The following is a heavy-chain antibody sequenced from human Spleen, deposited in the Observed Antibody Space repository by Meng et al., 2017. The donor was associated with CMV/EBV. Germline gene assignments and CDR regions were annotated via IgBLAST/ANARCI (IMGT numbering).Heavy chain of an antibody. D-gene: IGHD1-26*01. CDR3: AKDGGSYHPWYYFDY. J-gene: IGHJ4*02. Sequence: GESLKISCAASGFAFGEYGMHWVRQAPGKGLEWVAVISYDESNKYYADSVKGRFTISRDNSKNTLYLQMNSLRVEDTALYFCAKDGGSYHPWYYFDYWGQGTLVTVSS. CDR2: ISYDESNK. CDR1: GFAFGEYG. V-gene: IGHV3-30*19.